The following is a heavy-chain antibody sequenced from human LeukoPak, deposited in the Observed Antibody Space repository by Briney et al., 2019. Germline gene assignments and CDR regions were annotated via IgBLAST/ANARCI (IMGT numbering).Heavy chain of an antibody. J-gene: IGHJ5*02. Sequence: ASVKVSCKASGYTSTGYAMHWVRQAPGQRLEWMGWINAGNGNTKYSQKFQGRVTITRDTSASTAYMELSSLRSEDTAVYYCARDQDSSGNPYNWFDPWGQGTLVTVSS. CDR1: GYTSTGYA. D-gene: IGHD3-22*01. CDR2: INAGNGNT. V-gene: IGHV1-3*01. CDR3: ARDQDSSGNPYNWFDP.